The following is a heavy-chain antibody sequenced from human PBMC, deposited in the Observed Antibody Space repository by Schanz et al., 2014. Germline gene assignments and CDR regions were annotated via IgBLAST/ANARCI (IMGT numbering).Heavy chain of an antibody. CDR2: VSHDGFTK. CDR3: ATDYSGGGCHI. V-gene: IGHV3-30*04. J-gene: IGHJ3*02. Sequence: VQLLESGGGLVQPGGSLRLSCAASGFTFSSYAISWVRQAPGKGLEWVSIVSHDGFTKHYADSVRGRFTLSRDNSKNTVYLQMNSLRAEDTALYFCATDYSGGGCHIWGQGTMVTVSS. D-gene: IGHD6-19*01. CDR1: GFTFSSYA.